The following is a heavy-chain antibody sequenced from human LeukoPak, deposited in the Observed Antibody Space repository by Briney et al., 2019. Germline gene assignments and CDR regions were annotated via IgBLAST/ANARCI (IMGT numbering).Heavy chain of an antibody. V-gene: IGHV3-33*01. CDR1: GFTFSSYG. CDR3: AREGCSGGSCYSFSAFDI. Sequence: PGGSLRLSCAASGFTFSSYGMHWVRQAPGKGLEWVAVIWYDGSNKYYADSVKGRFTISRDNSKNTLYLQMNSLRAEDTAVYYCAREGCSGGSCYSFSAFDIWGQGTMVTVSS. J-gene: IGHJ3*02. D-gene: IGHD2-15*01. CDR2: IWYDGSNK.